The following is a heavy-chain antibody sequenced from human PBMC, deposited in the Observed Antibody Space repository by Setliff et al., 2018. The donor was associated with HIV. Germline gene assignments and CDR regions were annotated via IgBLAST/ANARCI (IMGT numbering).Heavy chain of an antibody. CDR3: ARIDGEAADTNY. Sequence: SETLSLTCTVSGGSIIDSRYFWGWIRQPPGKGLEWIGSVYYSGITYYSSSLKSRVTASVDTSRIQFSLKLTPVTAADTAVYYCARIDGEAADTNYWGQGTLVTVSS. CDR1: GGSIIDSRYF. J-gene: IGHJ4*02. V-gene: IGHV4-39*01. CDR2: VYYSGIT. D-gene: IGHD6-13*01.